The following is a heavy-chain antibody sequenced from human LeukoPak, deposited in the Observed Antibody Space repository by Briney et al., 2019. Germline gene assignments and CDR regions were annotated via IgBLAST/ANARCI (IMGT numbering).Heavy chain of an antibody. CDR1: GGSISSSSYY. J-gene: IGHJ3*02. Sequence: PSETLSLTCTVSGGSISSSSYYWGWIRQPPGKGLEWIGSMYYSGSTYYNPSLKSRVTISVDTSKNQFSLKLSSVTAADTAVYYCARRGGKRPWEAFDIWGQGTMVTVSS. CDR2: MYYSGST. CDR3: ARRGGKRPWEAFDI. D-gene: IGHD3-10*01. V-gene: IGHV4-39*07.